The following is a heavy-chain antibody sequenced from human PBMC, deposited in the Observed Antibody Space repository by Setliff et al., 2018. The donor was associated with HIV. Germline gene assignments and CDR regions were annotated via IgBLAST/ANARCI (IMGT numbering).Heavy chain of an antibody. CDR2: ILYGVAT. D-gene: IGHD2-8*01. J-gene: IGHJ3*02. V-gene: IGHV4-39*01. CDR1: GGSVGSRDYY. CDR3: ARPTTGLGGGAAFDI. Sequence: SETLSLTCAVSGGSVGSRDYYWGWIRQPPGKGLEWIGNILYGVATYYTPSLKSRVSISVDTSRNQFSLRLNSVTAADTAVYYCARPTTGLGGGAAFDIWGQGTMVTVSS.